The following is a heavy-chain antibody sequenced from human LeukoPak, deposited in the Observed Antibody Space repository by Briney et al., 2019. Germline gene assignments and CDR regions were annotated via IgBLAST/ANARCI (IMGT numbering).Heavy chain of an antibody. CDR2: IIPIFGTA. CDR3: ARAPFSGYDHYYMDV. V-gene: IGHV1-69*05. J-gene: IGHJ6*03. D-gene: IGHD3-22*01. Sequence: SVKVSCKASGGTFSSYAISWVRQAPGQGLEWMGRIIPIFGTANYAQKFQGRVTITTDESTSTAYMELSSLRSEDTAVYYCARAPFSGYDHYYMDVWGKGSTVTVSS. CDR1: GGTFSSYA.